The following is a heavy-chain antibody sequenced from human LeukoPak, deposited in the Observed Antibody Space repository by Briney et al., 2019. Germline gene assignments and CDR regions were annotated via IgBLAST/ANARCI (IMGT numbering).Heavy chain of an antibody. CDR3: ARGHRSPVY. D-gene: IGHD3-10*01. V-gene: IGHV3-11*01. CDR1: GFTFSDHY. Sequence: GGSLRLSCAASGFTFSDHYMSWIRQAPGKGLELVSYISSSGSTTYHADSVKGRFTISRDNAKNSLFLQMNSLRAEDTAVYYRARGHRSPVYWGPGTLVTVSS. J-gene: IGHJ4*02. CDR2: ISSSGSTT.